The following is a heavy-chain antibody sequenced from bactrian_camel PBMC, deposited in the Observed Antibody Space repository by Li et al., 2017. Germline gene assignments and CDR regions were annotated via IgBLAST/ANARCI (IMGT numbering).Heavy chain of an antibody. CDR1: GAIPSPHC. Sequence: HVQLVESGGGSVQAGGSLRLSCAASGAIPSPHCMGWFRQAPEKEREGVAGIDSDGDTTYADSVKGRFTISRDNAKNTVYLQMNNLQPEDTATYYCAEGRGSRGEHCYSLNYWGQGTQVTVS. CDR3: AEGRGSRGEHCYSLNY. J-gene: IGHJ4*01. D-gene: IGHD6*01. CDR2: IDSDGDT. V-gene: IGHV3S53*01.